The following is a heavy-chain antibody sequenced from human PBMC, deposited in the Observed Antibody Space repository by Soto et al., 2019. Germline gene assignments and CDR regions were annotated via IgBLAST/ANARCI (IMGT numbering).Heavy chain of an antibody. D-gene: IGHD2-21*01. CDR1: GYIFNKYG. V-gene: IGHV1-18*01. J-gene: IGHJ3*01. Sequence: ASVKVSCTASGYIFNKYGFNWVRQAPGQGLEWMGRISAFNGYTNFAQKFQGRVTLTTDTSTNTAYMELSSLRSDDTAIYYCARGRGVVIPAGTPDAFDVWGQGTMVTVSS. CDR2: ISAFNGYT. CDR3: ARGRGVVIPAGTPDAFDV.